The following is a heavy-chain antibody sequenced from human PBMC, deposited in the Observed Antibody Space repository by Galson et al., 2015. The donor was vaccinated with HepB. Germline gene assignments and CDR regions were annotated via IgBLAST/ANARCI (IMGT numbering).Heavy chain of an antibody. J-gene: IGHJ3*02. CDR3: ARDGYSSSWWGGSWDAFDI. CDR1: GFTFSSYA. Sequence: SLRLSCAASGFTFSSYAMHWVRQAPGKGLEWVAVISYDGSNKYYADSVKGRFTISRDNSKNTLYLQMNSLRAEDTAVYYCARDGYSSSWWGGSWDAFDIWGQGTMVTVSS. V-gene: IGHV3-30*04. CDR2: ISYDGSNK. D-gene: IGHD6-13*01.